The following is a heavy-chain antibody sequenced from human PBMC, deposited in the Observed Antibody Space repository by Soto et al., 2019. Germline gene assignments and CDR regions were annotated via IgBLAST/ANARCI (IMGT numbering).Heavy chain of an antibody. CDR3: AKDHLEQQLPTVFDF. D-gene: IGHD6-13*01. CDR2: ISGSGGST. Sequence: GGSLRLSCAASGFTFSSYAMSWVRQAPGKGLEWVSAISGSGGSTYYADSVKGRFTISRDNSKNTLYLQMNSLRAEDTAVYYCAKDHLEQQLPTVFDFWGQGTLVTVSS. CDR1: GFTFSSYA. J-gene: IGHJ4*02. V-gene: IGHV3-23*01.